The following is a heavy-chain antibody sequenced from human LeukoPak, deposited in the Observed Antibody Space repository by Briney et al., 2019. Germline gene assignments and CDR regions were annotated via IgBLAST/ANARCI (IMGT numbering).Heavy chain of an antibody. J-gene: IGHJ5*02. Sequence: PSETLSLTCTVSGGSISSSSYYWGWIRQPPGKGLEWIGSIYYSGSTNYNPSLKSRVTISVDTSKNQFSLKLSSVTAADTAVYYCARDGALAAAWPYWFNPWGQGTLVTVSS. CDR2: IYYSGST. CDR3: ARDGALAAAWPYWFNP. D-gene: IGHD6-13*01. V-gene: IGHV4-39*07. CDR1: GGSISSSSYY.